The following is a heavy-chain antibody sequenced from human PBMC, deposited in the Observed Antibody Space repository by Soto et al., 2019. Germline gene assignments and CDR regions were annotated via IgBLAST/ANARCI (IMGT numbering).Heavy chain of an antibody. D-gene: IGHD2-2*02. J-gene: IGHJ6*02. CDR3: AREDGYCSSTSCYTMTLSDGMDV. Sequence: GASVKVSCKASGYTFTSYYMHWVRQAPGQGLEWMGIINPSGGSTSYAQKFQGRVTMTRDTSTSTVYMELSSLRSEDTAVYYCAREDGYCSSTSCYTMTLSDGMDVWGQGTTVTVSS. V-gene: IGHV1-46*01. CDR1: GYTFTSYY. CDR2: INPSGGST.